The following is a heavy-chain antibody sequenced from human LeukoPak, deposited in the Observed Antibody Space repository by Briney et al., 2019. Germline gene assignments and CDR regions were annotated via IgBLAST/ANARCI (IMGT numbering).Heavy chain of an antibody. CDR1: GFTFSDYS. J-gene: IGHJ4*02. D-gene: IGHD5-24*01. V-gene: IGHV3-48*01. Sequence: GGSLRLSCAASGFTFSDYSMNWVRQAPEKGLEWISYIGIDSGNTNYADSVKGRFTISGDKAKNSLYLQMNSLRVEDTAVYYCARDYKYAFDNWGQGTLVTVSS. CDR2: IGIDSGNT. CDR3: ARDYKYAFDN.